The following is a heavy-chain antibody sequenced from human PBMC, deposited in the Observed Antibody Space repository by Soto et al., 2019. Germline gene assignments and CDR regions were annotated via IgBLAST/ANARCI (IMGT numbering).Heavy chain of an antibody. CDR1: GFTFSSYS. D-gene: IGHD1-7*01. CDR3: AKCMQAYWNYDAHHI. CDR2: ITATGGTT. J-gene: IGHJ3*02. V-gene: IGHV3-23*01. Sequence: EVKLLESGGGLVQPGGSLRLSCAASGFTFSSYSMSWVRQAPGKGLEWVAHITATGGTTYYADSVKGRFTISRDTSRDTVYLQMHSRRAEDTALYYCAKCMQAYWNYDAHHIWGQGTMVTVSS.